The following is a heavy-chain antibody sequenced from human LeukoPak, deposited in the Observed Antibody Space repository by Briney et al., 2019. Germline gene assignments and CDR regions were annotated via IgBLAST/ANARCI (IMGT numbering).Heavy chain of an antibody. D-gene: IGHD5-12*01. Sequence: SETLSLTCTVSGGSISSYYWSWIRQPPGKGLEWIGYIYYSGSTNYNPSLKGRVTISVDTSKNQFSLKLSSVTAADTAVYYCARGHSGYDEWYFDYWGQGTLVTVSS. J-gene: IGHJ4*02. CDR2: IYYSGST. CDR3: ARGHSGYDEWYFDY. CDR1: GGSISSYY. V-gene: IGHV4-59*01.